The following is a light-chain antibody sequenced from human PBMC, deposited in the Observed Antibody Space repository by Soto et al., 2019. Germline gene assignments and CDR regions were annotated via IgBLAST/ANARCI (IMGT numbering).Light chain of an antibody. Sequence: QSALTQPPSASGSPGQSVTISCTGTSSDVGGYNYVSWYQQYPGRAPKLMIYEVTKRPSGVPDGFSGSKSGNTASLTVSGLQAEDEADYYCSSYAASNNFYFVFGGGTKLTV. CDR1: SSDVGGYNY. CDR2: EVT. J-gene: IGLJ3*02. CDR3: SSYAASNNFYFV. V-gene: IGLV2-8*01.